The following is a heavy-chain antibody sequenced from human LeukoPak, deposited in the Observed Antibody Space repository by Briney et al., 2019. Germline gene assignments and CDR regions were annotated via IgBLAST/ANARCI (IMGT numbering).Heavy chain of an antibody. J-gene: IGHJ4*02. CDR1: GFTFSSYA. V-gene: IGHV3-23*01. CDR2: ISGSGGTT. Sequence: PGGSLRLSCAASGFTFSSYAMSWVRQAPGKGLEWVSAISGSGGTTNYADSVKGRLTISRDNSKNTLCLQMNSLRAEDTAVYSCATRSRYYFDYWGQGTLVTVSS. CDR3: ATRSRYYFDY. D-gene: IGHD1-14*01.